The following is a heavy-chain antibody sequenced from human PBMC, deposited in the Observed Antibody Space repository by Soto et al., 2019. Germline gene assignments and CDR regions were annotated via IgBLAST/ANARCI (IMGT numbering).Heavy chain of an antibody. CDR3: ARAEYYYDCSGYGYYFDY. CDR2: IYYSGST. V-gene: IGHV4-31*03. Sequence: QVQLQESGPGLVKPSQTLSLTCTVSGGSISSGGYYWSWIRQHPGKGLEWIGYIYYSGSTYYNPSLKSRVTTSVDTSKNQFSRKLSSVTAADTAVYYCARAEYYYDCSGYGYYFDYWGQGTLVTVSS. CDR1: GGSISSGGYY. J-gene: IGHJ4*02. D-gene: IGHD3-22*01.